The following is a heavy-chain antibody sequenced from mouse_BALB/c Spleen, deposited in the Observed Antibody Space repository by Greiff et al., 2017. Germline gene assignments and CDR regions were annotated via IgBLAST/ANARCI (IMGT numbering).Heavy chain of an antibody. Sequence: EVQVVESGPGLVKPSQSLSLTCSVTGYSITSGYYWNWIRQFPGNKLEWMGYISYDGSNNYNPSLKNRISITRDTSKNQFFLKLNSVTTEDTATYYCANMITDWYFDVWGAGTTVTVSS. D-gene: IGHD2-4*01. CDR1: GYSITSGYY. CDR3: ANMITDWYFDV. V-gene: IGHV3-6*02. J-gene: IGHJ1*01. CDR2: ISYDGSN.